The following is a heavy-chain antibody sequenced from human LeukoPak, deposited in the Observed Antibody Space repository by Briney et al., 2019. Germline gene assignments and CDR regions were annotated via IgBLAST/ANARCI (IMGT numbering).Heavy chain of an antibody. D-gene: IGHD5-18*01. CDR1: GFTFSSYD. Sequence: GGSLRLSCAASGFTFSSYDMHWVRQATGKGLEWVSAIGTAGDTYYPGSVKGRFTISRENAKNSLYLQMNSLRAEDTAVYYCAKFRGYSYGPIGYWGQGTLVTVSS. J-gene: IGHJ4*02. CDR3: AKFRGYSYGPIGY. CDR2: IGTAGDT. V-gene: IGHV3-13*01.